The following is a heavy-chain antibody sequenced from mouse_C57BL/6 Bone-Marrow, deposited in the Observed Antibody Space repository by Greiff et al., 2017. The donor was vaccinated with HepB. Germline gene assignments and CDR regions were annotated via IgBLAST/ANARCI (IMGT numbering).Heavy chain of an antibody. CDR1: GYTFTSYW. CDR3: AREGVLYPFYFDY. V-gene: IGHV1-52*01. CDR2: IDPSDSET. D-gene: IGHD2-12*01. J-gene: IGHJ2*01. Sequence: QVQLQQPGAELVRPGSSVKLSCKASGYTFTSYWMHWVKQRPIQGLEWIGNIDPSDSETHYNQKFKDKATLTVDKSSSTAYMQLSSLTSADSAVYYCAREGVLYPFYFDYWGQGTALTVSS.